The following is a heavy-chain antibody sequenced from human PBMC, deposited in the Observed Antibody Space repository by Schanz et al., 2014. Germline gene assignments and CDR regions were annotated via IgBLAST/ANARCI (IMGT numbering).Heavy chain of an antibody. CDR2: INPDSGGT. CDR3: ARDSDVSKYNLFDS. Sequence: QVQLVQSGGEVKKPGASVRVSCKASGYTLTAYYMHWVRQAPGQGLEWMGWINPDSGGTNYAQKFQGRVTMTRDTSISTVYMELTRLTFDDTAIYYCARDSDVSKYNLFDSWGQGTLVTVSS. V-gene: IGHV1-2*02. J-gene: IGHJ5*01. CDR1: GYTLTAYY.